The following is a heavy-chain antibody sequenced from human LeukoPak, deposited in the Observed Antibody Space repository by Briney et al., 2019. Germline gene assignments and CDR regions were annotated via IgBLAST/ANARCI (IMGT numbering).Heavy chain of an antibody. Sequence: SETLSLTCTVSGGSISSGDYYWSWIRQPPGKGLEWIGYIYYSGSTNYNPSLKSRVTISLDTSKNQFSLKLNSVTAADTAVYFCARESRIVATIFDYRDQGTLVTVSS. CDR2: IYYSGST. CDR3: ARESRIVATIFDY. CDR1: GGSISSGDYY. V-gene: IGHV4-61*08. J-gene: IGHJ4*02. D-gene: IGHD5-12*01.